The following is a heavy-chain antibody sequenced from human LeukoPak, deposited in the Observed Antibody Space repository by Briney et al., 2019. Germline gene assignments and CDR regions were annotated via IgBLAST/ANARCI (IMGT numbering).Heavy chain of an antibody. CDR1: GYTFSKNY. J-gene: IGHJ4*02. CDR3: PRVVRGTHFDY. V-gene: IGHV1-46*01. D-gene: IGHD3-10*01. Sequence: ASVKVSCKASGYTFSKNYFHWVRQAPGQGLEWMGIIYPSGDTTIYAQKFQGRVTMTRDTSTFTVYMELSSLRSEDTAVYYCPRVVRGTHFDYWGQGTLVTVSS. CDR2: IYPSGDTT.